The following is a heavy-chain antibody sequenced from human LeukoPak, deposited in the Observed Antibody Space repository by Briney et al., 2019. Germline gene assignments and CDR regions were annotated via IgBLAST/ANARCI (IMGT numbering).Heavy chain of an antibody. CDR2: IIPILGIA. V-gene: IGHV1-69*04. D-gene: IGHD5-18*01. J-gene: IGHJ4*02. CDR3: ARDLVDTAIKLDY. CDR1: GGTFSSYT. Sequence: SVKVSCKASGGTFSSYTISWVRQAPGQGLEWMGRIIPILGIANYAQKFQGRVTITADKSTSTAYMELSSLRSEDTAVYYCARDLVDTAIKLDYWGQGALVTVSS.